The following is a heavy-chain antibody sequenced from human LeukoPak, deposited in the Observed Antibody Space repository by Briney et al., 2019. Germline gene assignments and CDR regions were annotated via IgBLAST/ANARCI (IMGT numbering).Heavy chain of an antibody. CDR3: AKGGPTGGWYMFDY. J-gene: IGHJ4*02. Sequence: PGGSLRLSCAASGFSFSSYAMTWVRQAPGKGLEWVSGISGSGGSTYYADSVKGRFTISRDNSKNTLYLQMNSLRAEDTAVYYCAKGGPTGGWYMFDYWGQGTLVTVSS. CDR2: ISGSGGST. V-gene: IGHV3-23*01. CDR1: GFSFSSYA. D-gene: IGHD6-19*01.